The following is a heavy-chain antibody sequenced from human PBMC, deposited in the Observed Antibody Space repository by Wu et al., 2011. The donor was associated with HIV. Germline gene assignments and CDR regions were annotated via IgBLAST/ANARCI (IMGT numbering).Heavy chain of an antibody. CDR2: INPNSGGT. CDR1: GYTFTGYY. CDR3: ARGGDRGDSGDYVDFDF. D-gene: IGHD4-17*01. J-gene: IGHJ4*02. Sequence: QVQLVQSWAEVKKPGASVKVSCKASGYTFTGYYMYWVRQAPGQGLEWMGWINPNSGGTNYAQNFQGRVTMTRDTSISTAYMQLSRLTSDDTAVYYCARGGDRGDSGDYVDFDFWGQGTLVTVSS. V-gene: IGHV1-2*02.